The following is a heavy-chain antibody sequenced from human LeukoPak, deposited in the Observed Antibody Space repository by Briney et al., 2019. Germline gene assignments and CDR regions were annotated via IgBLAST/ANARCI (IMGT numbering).Heavy chain of an antibody. J-gene: IGHJ6*03. D-gene: IGHD3-3*01. CDR3: ARGLDQSSPFFLEWLNAPDYYYYYMDV. V-gene: IGHV1-8*01. CDR2: LNPNSGNT. Sequence: ASVKLSCKASGSTFTSYDITGVRQATGQRRKGLRWLNPNSGNTGYAQKFQGRVTMTRNTYISMAYMELSSLRAEDTAVYYCARGLDQSSPFFLEWLNAPDYYYYYMDVWGKGTTVTVSS. CDR1: GSTFTSYD.